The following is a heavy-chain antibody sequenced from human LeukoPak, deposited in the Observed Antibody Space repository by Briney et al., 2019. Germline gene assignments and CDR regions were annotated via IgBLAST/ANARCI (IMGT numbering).Heavy chain of an antibody. CDR1: GFTFSSYS. V-gene: IGHV3-21*01. CDR2: ISSSSSYI. Sequence: GGSLRLSCAASGFTFSSYSMNWVRQAPGKGLEWVSSISSSSSYIYYADSVKGRFTISRDNAKNSLYLQMNSLRAEDTAVYYCASLYSSGWSNSYYYGMDVWGQGTTVTVSS. J-gene: IGHJ6*02. CDR3: ASLYSSGWSNSYYYGMDV. D-gene: IGHD6-19*01.